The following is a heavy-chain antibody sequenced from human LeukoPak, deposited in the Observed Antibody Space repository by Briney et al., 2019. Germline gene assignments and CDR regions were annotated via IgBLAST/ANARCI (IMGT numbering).Heavy chain of an antibody. Sequence: SETLSLTCAVYGGSFSGYYWSWIRQPPGKGLEWIGEINHCGSTNYNPSLKSRVTISVDTSKNQFSLKLSSVTAADTAVYYCARGRQYYDILTGYYNPYYYYYYGMDVWGQGTTVTVSS. V-gene: IGHV4-34*01. J-gene: IGHJ6*02. CDR1: GGSFSGYY. CDR2: INHCGST. CDR3: ARGRQYYDILTGYYNPYYYYYYGMDV. D-gene: IGHD3-9*01.